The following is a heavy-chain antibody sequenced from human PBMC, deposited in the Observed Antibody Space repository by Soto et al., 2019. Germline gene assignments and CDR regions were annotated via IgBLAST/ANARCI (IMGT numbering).Heavy chain of an antibody. CDR2: ISSVGTTT. CDR3: AKGSYYDASSAYDTPGFYYNYFGLDV. Sequence: QVQLVESGGGLVKPGGSLRLSCEASGFTISDYYMSWIRQAPGKGLEWVSYISSVGTTTYYADSVKGRFSISMDNAKNSLYLQMNSLRAEDTAVYFCAKGSYYDASSAYDTPGFYYNYFGLDVWGQGTTVTVSS. D-gene: IGHD3-22*01. J-gene: IGHJ6*02. V-gene: IGHV3-11*01. CDR1: GFTISDYY.